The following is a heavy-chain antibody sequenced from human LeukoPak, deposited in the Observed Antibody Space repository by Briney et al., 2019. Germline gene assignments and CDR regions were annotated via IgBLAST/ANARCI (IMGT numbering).Heavy chain of an antibody. CDR3: ARGLPYGSGSYYKYQNWFDP. CDR1: GGSFSGYY. J-gene: IGHJ5*02. Sequence: SETLSLTCAVYGGSFSGYYWSWIRQPPGKGLEWIGEINHSGSTNYNPSLKSRVTISVDTSKNQFSLKLSSVTAADTAVNYCARGLPYGSGSYYKYQNWFDPWGQGTLVTVSS. V-gene: IGHV4-34*01. CDR2: INHSGST. D-gene: IGHD3-10*01.